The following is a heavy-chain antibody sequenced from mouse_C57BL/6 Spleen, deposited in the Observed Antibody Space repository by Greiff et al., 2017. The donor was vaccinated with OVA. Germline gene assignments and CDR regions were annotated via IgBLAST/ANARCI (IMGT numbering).Heavy chain of an antibody. V-gene: IGHV1-15*01. J-gene: IGHJ2*01. CDR2: IDPETGGT. CDR1: GYTFTDYE. CDR3: TKRGDWDAGFDY. Sequence: QVQLQQSGAELVRPGASVTLSCKASGYTFTDYEMHWVKQTPVHGLEWIGAIDPETGGTAYNQKFQGKAILTADKSSSTAYMELRSLTSEDSAIYYCTKRGDWDAGFDYWGQGTTLTVSS. D-gene: IGHD4-1*01.